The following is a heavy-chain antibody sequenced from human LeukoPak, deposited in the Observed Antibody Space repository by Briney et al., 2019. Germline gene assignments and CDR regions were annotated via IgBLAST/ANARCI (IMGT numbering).Heavy chain of an antibody. V-gene: IGHV1-2*02. CDR3: ASEVHEYQLRGWFDP. CDR1: GYTFTSYY. CDR2: INPNSGGT. Sequence: GASVKVSCKASGYTFTSYYMHWVRQAPGQGLEWMGWINPNSGGTNYAQKFQGRVTMTRDTSISTAYMELSRLRSDDTAVYYCASEVHEYQLRGWFDPWGQGTLVTVSS. D-gene: IGHD2-2*01. J-gene: IGHJ5*02.